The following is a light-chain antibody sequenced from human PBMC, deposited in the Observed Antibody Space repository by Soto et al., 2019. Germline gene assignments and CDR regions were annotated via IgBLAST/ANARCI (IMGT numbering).Light chain of an antibody. CDR3: QQLNSFPIT. CDR1: QGISSY. J-gene: IGKJ5*01. Sequence: AILMSQSPSSFSAAAGDRVTITCRASQGISSYLAWYQQKPGKAPKLLIYAASTLQSGVPSRFSGSGSGTEFTLTITSLQPEDFATYYCQQLNSFPITFGQGTLLEIK. V-gene: IGKV1-8*01. CDR2: AAS.